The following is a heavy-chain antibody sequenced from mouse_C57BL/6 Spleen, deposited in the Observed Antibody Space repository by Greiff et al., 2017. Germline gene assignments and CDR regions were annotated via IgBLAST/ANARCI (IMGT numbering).Heavy chain of an antibody. CDR1: GYTFTDYE. J-gene: IGHJ4*01. V-gene: IGHV1-15*01. D-gene: IGHD3-3*01. CDR2: IDPETGGT. Sequence: QVHVKQSGAELVRPGASVTLSCKASGYTFTDYEMHWVKQTPVHGLEWIGAIDPETGGTAYNQKFKGKAILTADKSSSTAYMELRSLTSEDSAVYYCTNGERGQDYAMDYWGQGTSVTVSS. CDR3: TNGERGQDYAMDY.